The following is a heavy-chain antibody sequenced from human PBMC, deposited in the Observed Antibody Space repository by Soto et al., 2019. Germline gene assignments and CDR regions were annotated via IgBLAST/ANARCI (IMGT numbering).Heavy chain of an antibody. D-gene: IGHD3-9*01. CDR1: GFTFSSYA. CDR2: ISGSGGST. Sequence: GGSLRLSCAASGFTFSSYAMSWVRQAPGKGLEWVSAISGSGGSTYYADSVKGRFTISRDNSKNTLYLQMNSLRAEDTAVYYCAKGRYYDILTGLTSYYFDYWGQGTLVTVSS. V-gene: IGHV3-23*01. J-gene: IGHJ4*02. CDR3: AKGRYYDILTGLTSYYFDY.